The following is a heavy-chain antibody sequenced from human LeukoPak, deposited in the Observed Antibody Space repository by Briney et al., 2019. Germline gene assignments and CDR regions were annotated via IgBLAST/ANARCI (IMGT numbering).Heavy chain of an antibody. Sequence: ASVKVSCKASGYTFTSYGISWVRPAPGQGLEWMGWISAYNGNTNYAQKLQGRVTMTTDTSTSTAYMELSRLRSDDTAVYYCARGMMGATPGDYWGQGTLVTVSS. V-gene: IGHV1-18*01. D-gene: IGHD1-26*01. CDR1: GYTFTSYG. CDR3: ARGMMGATPGDY. CDR2: ISAYNGNT. J-gene: IGHJ4*02.